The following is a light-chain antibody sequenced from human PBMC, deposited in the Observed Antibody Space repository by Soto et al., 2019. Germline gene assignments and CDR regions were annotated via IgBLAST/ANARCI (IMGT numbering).Light chain of an antibody. CDR3: QEYGSSRT. V-gene: IGKV3-20*01. CDR2: GAS. Sequence: EVVLTQSPGTLSLSPGERATISCRASQSVSGTYLAWYQQKPGQAPRLLIYGASSRATGVPDRFSGSWSGTDFTLTISRLEPDDFAVYYCQEYGSSRTFGQGTKVDIK. CDR1: QSVSGTY. J-gene: IGKJ1*01.